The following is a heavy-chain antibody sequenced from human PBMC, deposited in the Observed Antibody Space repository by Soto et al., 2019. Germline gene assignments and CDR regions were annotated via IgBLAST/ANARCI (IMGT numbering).Heavy chain of an antibody. Sequence: QVQLVESGGGVVQPGRSLRLSCAASGFTFSSYAMHWVRQAPGKGPEWVAVISYDGSNKYYADSVKGRFTISRDNSKNTLYLQMNSLRAEDTAVYYCARDFRKGGSIAVAEYYFDYWGQGTLVTVSS. CDR1: GFTFSSYA. J-gene: IGHJ4*02. CDR3: ARDFRKGGSIAVAEYYFDY. CDR2: ISYDGSNK. V-gene: IGHV3-30-3*01. D-gene: IGHD6-19*01.